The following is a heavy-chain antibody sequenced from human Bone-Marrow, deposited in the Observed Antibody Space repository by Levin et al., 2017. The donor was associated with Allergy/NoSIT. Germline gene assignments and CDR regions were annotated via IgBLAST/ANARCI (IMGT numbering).Heavy chain of an antibody. CDR2: LSYDGST. V-gene: IGHV4-39*01. CDR3: ARHKPVAANFYYGMDV. J-gene: IGHJ6*02. D-gene: IGHD6-19*01. CDR1: GASITSSTFY. Sequence: PSETLSLTCTVSGASITSSTFYWVWIRQPPGKGLECIGSLSYDGSTYYKPSLKSRVTISVDTSKNLFSLKLTSVTAADTAVYYCARHKPVAANFYYGMDVWGLGTTVTVSS.